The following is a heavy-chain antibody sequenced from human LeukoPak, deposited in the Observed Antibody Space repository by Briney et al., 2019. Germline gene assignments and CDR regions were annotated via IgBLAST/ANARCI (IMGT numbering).Heavy chain of an antibody. V-gene: IGHV5-51*01. CDR2: IYPGDSDT. CDR1: GYSFNTYW. Sequence: GDSLKISCKGSGYSFNTYWIGWGRQMPGKGLEWMGIIYPGDSDTRYSPSFQGQVTISADTSINTAFLQWSSLRASDTAMYYCARRGTNEYFDLWGRGTLVTVSS. J-gene: IGHJ2*01. CDR3: ARRGTNEYFDL. D-gene: IGHD1-1*01.